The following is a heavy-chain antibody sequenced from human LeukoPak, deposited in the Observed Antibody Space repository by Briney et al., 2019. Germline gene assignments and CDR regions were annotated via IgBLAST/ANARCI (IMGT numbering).Heavy chain of an antibody. CDR1: GGSITSSDYF. CDR3: AREVNHYGLRRNSFDP. CDR2: IDYSGST. V-gene: IGHV4-39*07. J-gene: IGHJ5*02. D-gene: IGHD3-10*01. Sequence: SETLSVTCTVSGGSITSSDYFWGWIRQPPGKGLEWIGSIDYSGSTYYNPSLKSRVTISLDTSKNQFSLKLSSVTAADTALYYCAREVNHYGLRRNSFDPWGQGTKVTVSS.